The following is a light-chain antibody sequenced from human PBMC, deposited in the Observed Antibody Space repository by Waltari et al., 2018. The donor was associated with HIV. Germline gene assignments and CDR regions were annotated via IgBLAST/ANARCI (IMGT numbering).Light chain of an antibody. CDR1: KLGDKY. Sequence: SYELTQPPSVSVSPGQTVSITCSGDKLGDKYACWYQQKPGQSPVLVIYQDSKRPSGIPERFSGSNSGNTATLIISGTQTMDEADYYCQAWDSSTVVFGGGTKLTVL. CDR3: QAWDSSTVV. J-gene: IGLJ2*01. V-gene: IGLV3-1*01. CDR2: QDS.